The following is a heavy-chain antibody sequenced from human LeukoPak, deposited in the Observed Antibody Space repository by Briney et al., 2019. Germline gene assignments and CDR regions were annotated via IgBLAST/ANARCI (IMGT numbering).Heavy chain of an antibody. V-gene: IGHV1-69*06. CDR3: AREANLEYYYDSSGYYGFDY. CDR1: GGTFSSYG. Sequence: SVKVSCKASGGTFSSYGITWVRQAPGHGLEWMGGVIPIFGTANYAQKFQGRVTITADKSTSTAYMELSSLRSEDTAVYYCAREANLEYYYDSSGYYGFDYCGQGTLVTVSS. CDR2: VIPIFGTA. D-gene: IGHD3-22*01. J-gene: IGHJ4*02.